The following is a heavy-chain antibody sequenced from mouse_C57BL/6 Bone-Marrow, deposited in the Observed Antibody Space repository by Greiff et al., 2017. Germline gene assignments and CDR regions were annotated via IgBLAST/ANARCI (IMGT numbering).Heavy chain of an antibody. D-gene: IGHD1-1*01. CDR2: LYWDDDK. J-gene: IGHJ4*01. CDR3: ARRKDYYGSSLAMDY. Sequence: QVTLKVSGPGILQSSQTLSLTCSFSGFSLSTSGMGVSWIRQPSGKGLEWLAHLYWDDDKRSNPSLKSRLTISKDTSRNQVFLKITSVDTADTATYYCARRKDYYGSSLAMDYWGQGTSVTVSS. V-gene: IGHV8-12*01. CDR1: GFSLSTSGMG.